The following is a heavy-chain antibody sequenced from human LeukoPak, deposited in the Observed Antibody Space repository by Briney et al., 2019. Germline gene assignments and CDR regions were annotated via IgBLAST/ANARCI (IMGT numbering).Heavy chain of an antibody. CDR3: ARDPGGWPYNWFDP. V-gene: IGHV1-2*02. D-gene: IGHD6-19*01. J-gene: IGHJ5*02. CDR2: INPNSGGT. Sequence: GASVKVSCKASGYTFTSYYMHWVRQAPGQGLEWMGWINPNSGGTNYAQKFQGRVTMTRDTSISTAYMELSRLRSDDTAVYYCARDPGGWPYNWFDPWGQGTLVTVSS. CDR1: GYTFTSYY.